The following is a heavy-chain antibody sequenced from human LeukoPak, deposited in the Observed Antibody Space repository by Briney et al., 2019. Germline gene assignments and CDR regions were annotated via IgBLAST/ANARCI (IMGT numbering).Heavy chain of an antibody. CDR1: GGSISSSN. V-gene: IGHV3-23*01. D-gene: IGHD1-1*01. J-gene: IGHJ4*02. CDR2: FSGSGGST. Sequence: ETLSLTCAVSGGSISSSNWWSWVRQPPGKGLEWVSAFSGSGGSTYYADSVKGRFTISRDNSKNTLSLQMNSLRAEDTAVYYCAKGVGDWNRPSDYWGQGTLVTVSS. CDR3: AKGVGDWNRPSDY.